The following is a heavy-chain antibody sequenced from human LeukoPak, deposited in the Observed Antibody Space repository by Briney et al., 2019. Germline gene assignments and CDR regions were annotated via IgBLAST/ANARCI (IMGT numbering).Heavy chain of an antibody. V-gene: IGHV1-8*01. CDR3: AVRHYYDSSGYYARFDY. J-gene: IGHJ4*02. D-gene: IGHD3-22*01. CDR2: MNPNSGNT. CDR1: GYTFTSYD. Sequence: ASVKVSCKASGYTFTSYDINWVRQATGQGLEWMGWMNPNSGNTGYAQKFQGRVTITTDESTSTAYMELSSLRSEDTAVYYCAVRHYYDSSGYYARFDYWGQGTLVTVSS.